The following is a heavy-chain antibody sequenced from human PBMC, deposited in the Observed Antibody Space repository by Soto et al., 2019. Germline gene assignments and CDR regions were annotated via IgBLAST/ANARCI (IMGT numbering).Heavy chain of an antibody. V-gene: IGHV3-30-3*01. D-gene: IGHD3-3*01. Sequence: QVQLVESGGGVVQPGRSLRLSCAASGFTFSSYAMHWVRQAPGKGLEWVAVISYDGSNKYYADSVKGRFTISRDNSKNTLYLQMTSLRAEDTAVYYCAKGLRFLEWSTPGDFDLWGRGTLVTVSS. CDR2: ISYDGSNK. J-gene: IGHJ2*01. CDR3: AKGLRFLEWSTPGDFDL. CDR1: GFTFSSYA.